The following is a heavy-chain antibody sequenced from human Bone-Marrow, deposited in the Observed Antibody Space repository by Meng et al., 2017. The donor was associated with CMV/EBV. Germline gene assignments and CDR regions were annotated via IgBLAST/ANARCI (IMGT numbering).Heavy chain of an antibody. V-gene: IGHV1-69*05. Sequence: SVKVSCKASGYTFTGYYMHWVRQAPGQGLEWMGGIIPIFGTANYAQKFQGRVTITTDESTSTAYMELSSLRSEDTAVYYCAIRTKGYSYWGRGTLVTVSS. CDR3: AIRTKGYSY. D-gene: IGHD5-18*01. CDR1: GYTFTGYY. J-gene: IGHJ4*02. CDR2: IIPIFGTA.